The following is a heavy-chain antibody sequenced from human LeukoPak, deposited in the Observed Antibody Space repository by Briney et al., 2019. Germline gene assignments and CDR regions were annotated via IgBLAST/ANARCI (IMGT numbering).Heavy chain of an antibody. CDR1: GFTFIDYD. CDR3: ARGGIQVSGIDEFDY. J-gene: IGHJ4*02. Sequence: GGSLRLSCAASGFTFIDYDMPWVRQVIGKGLVWVSAIGIRGDTHYSGSVKGRFTISRENAESSLYLQMNSLRAEDTAVYYCARGGIQVSGIDEFDYWGQGTLVTVSS. CDR2: IGIRGDT. V-gene: IGHV3-13*01. D-gene: IGHD6-19*01.